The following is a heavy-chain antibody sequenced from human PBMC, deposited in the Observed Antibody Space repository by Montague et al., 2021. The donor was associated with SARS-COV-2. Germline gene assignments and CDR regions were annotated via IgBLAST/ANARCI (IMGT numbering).Heavy chain of an antibody. J-gene: IGHJ6*02. D-gene: IGHD2-21*02. V-gene: IGHV6-1*01. CDR1: GDSVSSNSAA. CDR3: ASLGSPAYRGGDCYLRDYGTDV. CDR2: TYYRSKWYN. Sequence: CAISGDSVSSNSAAWNWIRQSPSRGLEWLGRTYYRSKWYNDYAVSVKSRITINPDTSKNQFSLQLNSVTPEDTAVYFCASLGSPAYRGGDCYLRDYGTDVWGQGTRVTVSS.